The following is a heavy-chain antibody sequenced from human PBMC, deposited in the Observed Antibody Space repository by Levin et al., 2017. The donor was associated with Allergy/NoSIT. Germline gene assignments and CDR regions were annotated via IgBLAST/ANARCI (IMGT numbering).Heavy chain of an antibody. CDR1: GGSISSYY. D-gene: IGHD6-13*01. CDR2: IYYSGST. CDR3: ARGYSSSCIDY. V-gene: IGHV4-59*01. J-gene: IGHJ4*02. Sequence: PSETLSLTCTVSGGSISSYYWSWIRQPPGKGLEWIGYIYYSGSTNYNPSLKSRVTISVDTSKNQFSLKLSSVTAADTAVYYCARGYSSSCIDYWGQGTLVTVSS.